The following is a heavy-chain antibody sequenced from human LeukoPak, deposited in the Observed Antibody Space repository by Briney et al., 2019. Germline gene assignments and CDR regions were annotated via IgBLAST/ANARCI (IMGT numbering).Heavy chain of an antibody. CDR1: GFTFSTFA. CDR2: IFPSGGEI. D-gene: IGHD3-10*01. J-gene: IGHJ4*02. V-gene: IGHV3-23*01. Sequence: GGSLRLSCEASGFTFSTFAMIWVRQPPGKGLEWVSSIFPSGGEIHYAGSVKGRFTISRDNSKNTLYLQMNSLTAEDTAVYYCAKDSRTYYYGSGSFSLPKRPLGYFDYWGQGTLVTVSS. CDR3: AKDSRTYYYGSGSFSLPKRPLGYFDY.